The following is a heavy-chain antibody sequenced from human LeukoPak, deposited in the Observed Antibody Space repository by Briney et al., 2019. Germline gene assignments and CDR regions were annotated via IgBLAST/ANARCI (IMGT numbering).Heavy chain of an antibody. J-gene: IGHJ3*02. CDR3: ARVRSITMVRAGDAFDI. CDR2: IGAYNGNT. Sequence: ASVKVSCKASGYTFTSYGISWVRQAPGQGLEWMGWIGAYNGNTNYAQKLQGRVTMTTDTSTSTAYMELRSLRSDDTAVYYCARVRSITMVRAGDAFDIWGQGTMVTVSS. V-gene: IGHV1-18*01. D-gene: IGHD3-10*01. CDR1: GYTFTSYG.